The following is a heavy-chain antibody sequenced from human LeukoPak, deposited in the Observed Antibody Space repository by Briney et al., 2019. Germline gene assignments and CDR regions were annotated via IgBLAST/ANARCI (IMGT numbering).Heavy chain of an antibody. Sequence: SETLSLTCTVSGGSISSYYWSWIRQPPGKGLEWFGYIYYSGSTNYNPSLKSRVTISVDTSKNQFSLKLSSVTAADTAVYYCARGAAMVTSNFDYWGQGTLVTVSS. CDR3: ARGAAMVTSNFDY. V-gene: IGHV4-59*08. J-gene: IGHJ4*02. CDR2: IYYSGST. D-gene: IGHD5-18*01. CDR1: GGSISSYY.